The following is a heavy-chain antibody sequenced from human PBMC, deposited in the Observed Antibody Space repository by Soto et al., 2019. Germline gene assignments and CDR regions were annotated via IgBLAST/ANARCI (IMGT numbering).Heavy chain of an antibody. CDR2: INPNHGST. J-gene: IGHJ4*02. V-gene: IGHV1-2*02. Sequence: GASVKVSCKASGYTFTNFFIHWVRQAPGQGLEWMGWINPNHGSTKFAETFQGRVTMTSDMPSRTVYMQLSNLRSDDTAVYYCAGASSRVSSVVAAYWGQGTLVTVSS. CDR3: AGASSRVSSVVAAY. D-gene: IGHD2-15*01. CDR1: GYTFTNFF.